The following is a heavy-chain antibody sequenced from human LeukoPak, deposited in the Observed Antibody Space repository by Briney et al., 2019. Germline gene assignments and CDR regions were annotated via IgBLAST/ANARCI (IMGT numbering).Heavy chain of an antibody. CDR1: GFTFSNYG. CDR2: IWYDGSNK. CDR3: ARGLTVTKDAFDI. J-gene: IGHJ3*02. V-gene: IGHV3-33*01. Sequence: GGSLRLSCAASGFTFSNYGMHWVRQAPGKGLEWVAVIWYDGSNKYYADSVKGRFTISRDNSKNTLYLQMNSLRAEDTAVYYCARGLTVTKDAFDIWGQGTMVTVSS. D-gene: IGHD4-17*01.